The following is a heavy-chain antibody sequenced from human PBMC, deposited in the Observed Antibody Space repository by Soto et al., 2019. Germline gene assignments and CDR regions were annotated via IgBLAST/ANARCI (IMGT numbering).Heavy chain of an antibody. Sequence: PSETLSLTCAVSGLSITSGGFSWSWIRQPPGKGLEWIGYIYHSGSTYYNSSLKSRVTISVDRSKNQFSLKLSSVTAADTAVYYCARIPSPWGQGTLVTVSS. CDR2: IYHSGST. V-gene: IGHV4-30-2*01. CDR1: GLSITSGGFS. J-gene: IGHJ5*02. CDR3: ARIPSP. D-gene: IGHD2-21*01.